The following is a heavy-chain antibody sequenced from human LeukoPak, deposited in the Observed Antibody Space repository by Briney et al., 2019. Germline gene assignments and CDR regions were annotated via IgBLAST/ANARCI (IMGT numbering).Heavy chain of an antibody. J-gene: IGHJ4*02. CDR1: GLTFSSYA. CDR3: AKASVAGTRFFDY. V-gene: IGHV3-23*01. CDR2: ISGSGGST. Sequence: GGSLRLSCAASGLTFSSYAMSWVRQAPGKGLEWVSAISGSGGSTHYADSVKGRFTISRDNSKNTLYLQMKSLRAEDTAVYYCAKASVAGTRFFDYWGQGTLVTVSS. D-gene: IGHD6-19*01.